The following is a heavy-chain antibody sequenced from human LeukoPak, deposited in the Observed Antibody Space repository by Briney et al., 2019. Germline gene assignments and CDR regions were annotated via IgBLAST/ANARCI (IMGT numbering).Heavy chain of an antibody. CDR3: AKGQKPVIAALAFDY. J-gene: IGHJ4*02. D-gene: IGHD6-13*01. V-gene: IGHV3-23*01. Sequence: GGSLRLSCAASGFTFSSYAMSWVRQAPGKGLEWVSAISGSGGSTYYADSVKGRFTISRDNSKNTLYLQMNSLRAEDTAVYYCAKGQKPVIAALAFDYWGQGTLVTVSS. CDR2: ISGSGGST. CDR1: GFTFSSYA.